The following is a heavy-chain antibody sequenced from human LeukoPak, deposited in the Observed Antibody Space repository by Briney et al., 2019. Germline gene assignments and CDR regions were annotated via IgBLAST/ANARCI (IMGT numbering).Heavy chain of an antibody. CDR1: GYSISSGYY. D-gene: IGHD1-26*01. CDR3: ARDRGGATDFDY. V-gene: IGHV4-38-2*02. Sequence: TASETLSLTCAVSGYSISSGYYWGWIRQPPGKGLEYIGSMSQSGSNFYNPSLKSRITVSVDTSKNQFSLTLTYVTAADTAVYYCARDRGGATDFDYWGQGILVTVSS. J-gene: IGHJ4*02. CDR2: MSQSGSN.